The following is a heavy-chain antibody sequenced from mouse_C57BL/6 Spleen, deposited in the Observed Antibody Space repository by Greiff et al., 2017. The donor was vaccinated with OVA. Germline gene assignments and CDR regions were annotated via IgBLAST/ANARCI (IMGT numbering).Heavy chain of an antibody. CDR2: ISSGSSTI. J-gene: IGHJ3*01. CDR3: ARRDYYGSSYGAWFAY. CDR1: GFTFSDYG. V-gene: IGHV5-17*01. D-gene: IGHD1-1*01. Sequence: DVMLVESGGGLVKPGGSLKLSCAASGFTFSDYGMHWVRQAPEKGLEWVAYISSGSSTIYYADTVKGRFTISRDNAKTTLFLQMTSLRSEDTAMYYCARRDYYGSSYGAWFAYWGQGTLVTVSA.